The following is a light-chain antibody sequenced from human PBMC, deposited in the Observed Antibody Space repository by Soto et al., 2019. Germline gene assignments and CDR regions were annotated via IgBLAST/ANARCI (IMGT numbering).Light chain of an antibody. CDR3: QQYTNWPPLT. CDR1: QSVSRN. V-gene: IGKV3-15*01. J-gene: IGKJ4*01. CDR2: GAS. Sequence: EIVMTQSPATLSVSPGERATLSCRASQSVSRNLAWYQQKPGQAPRLLIYGASTRATGIPARFSGSGSGTEFPLTISSLQSEEFAVYYCQQYTNWPPLTFGGGTKVEIK.